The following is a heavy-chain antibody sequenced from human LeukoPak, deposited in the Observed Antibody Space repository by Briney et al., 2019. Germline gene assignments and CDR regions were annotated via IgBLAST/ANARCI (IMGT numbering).Heavy chain of an antibody. Sequence: QPGGSLRLSCAASGFTFSYYGMNWVRQAPGKGLEWVSYISNSGATIYYADSVKGRFTISRDNAKSSLFLQMNSLRAEDTGVYYCARATFSSSGHSYWGQGTLVTVSS. J-gene: IGHJ4*02. CDR1: GFTFSYYG. CDR2: ISNSGATI. D-gene: IGHD6-13*01. CDR3: ARATFSSSGHSY. V-gene: IGHV3-48*03.